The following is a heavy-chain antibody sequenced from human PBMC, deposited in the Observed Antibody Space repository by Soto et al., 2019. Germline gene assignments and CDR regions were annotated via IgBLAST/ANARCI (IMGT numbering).Heavy chain of an antibody. CDR1: GYTFTRYG. D-gene: IGHD1-1*01. CDR3: ARGRYGDY. J-gene: IGHJ4*02. Sequence: QVHLVQSGAEVKKPGASVKVSCKASGYTFTRYGITWVRQAPGQGLEWMGWISAYNGNTDYAKKLQGRVIVTRDTSTSTVYLELRSLISDDTAVYYCARGRYGDYWGQGALVTVSS. CDR2: ISAYNGNT. V-gene: IGHV1-18*01.